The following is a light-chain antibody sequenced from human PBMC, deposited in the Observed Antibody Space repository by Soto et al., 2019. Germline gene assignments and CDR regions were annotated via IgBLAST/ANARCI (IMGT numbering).Light chain of an antibody. Sequence: QSALTQPASVSGSPGQSITISCTGTSSDVGTYNYVSWYQQHPGKAPKLIIYEVSNRPSGVSNRSSGSKSGNTASLTISGLQAEDEPDYYCSSYTSSTDYVFGTGTKVTVL. CDR1: SSDVGTYNY. CDR2: EVS. V-gene: IGLV2-14*01. CDR3: SSYTSSTDYV. J-gene: IGLJ1*01.